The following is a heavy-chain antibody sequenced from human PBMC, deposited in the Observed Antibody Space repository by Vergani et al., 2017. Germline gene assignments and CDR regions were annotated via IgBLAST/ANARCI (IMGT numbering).Heavy chain of an antibody. CDR1: GYTFTGYY. Sequence: QVQLVQSGAEVKKPGASVKVSCKASGYTFTGYYMHWVRQAPGQGLEWMGWIKPNSGGTNYAQKFQGRVTMTRDTSISTAYMELSMLRSDDTAVYYCARAHTRYCSGGSCYFDAFDIWGQGTMVTVSS. CDR3: ARAHTRYCSGGSCYFDAFDI. D-gene: IGHD2-15*01. V-gene: IGHV1-2*02. CDR2: IKPNSGGT. J-gene: IGHJ3*02.